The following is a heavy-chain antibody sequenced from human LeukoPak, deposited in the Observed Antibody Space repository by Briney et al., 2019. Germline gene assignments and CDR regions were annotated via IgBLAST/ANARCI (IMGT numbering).Heavy chain of an antibody. CDR3: AREYGYYDSSGYYSDY. V-gene: IGHV1-18*01. D-gene: IGHD3-22*01. CDR2: ISDYNGNT. J-gene: IGHJ4*02. CDR1: GYTFTSYG. Sequence: GASVKVSCKASGYTFTSYGISWVRQAPGQGLEWMGWISDYNGNTNYAQKLQGRVTMTTDTSTSTAYMELRSLRSDDTAVYYCAREYGYYDSSGYYSDYWGQGTLVTVSS.